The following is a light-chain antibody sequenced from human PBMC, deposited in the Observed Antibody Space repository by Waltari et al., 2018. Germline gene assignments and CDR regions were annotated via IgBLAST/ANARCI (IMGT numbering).Light chain of an antibody. CDR2: KAS. Sequence: DIQLTQSPSTLSASVGDRVTLTCRASQSISSWLAWYQQKPGKAPKLLIYKASSLESGVPSRFSGSGFGTEFTLTISSLQPDDFATYSCQQYNGHPYTFGQGTKLEIK. CDR1: QSISSW. V-gene: IGKV1-5*03. J-gene: IGKJ2*01. CDR3: QQYNGHPYT.